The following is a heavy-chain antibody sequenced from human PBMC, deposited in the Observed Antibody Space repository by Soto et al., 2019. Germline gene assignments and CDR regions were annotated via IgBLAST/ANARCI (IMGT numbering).Heavy chain of an antibody. D-gene: IGHD3-3*02. V-gene: IGHV4-30-4*01. Sequence: QVQLQESGPGLVKPSQTLSLTCTVSGGSISSGDYYWSWIRQPPGKGQEWIGYIYYSGSTYYNPSLKSRVTISVDTSKNQFSLKLSSVTAADTAVYYCARRASFPLVLGNSEFDYWGQGTLVTVSS. CDR2: IYYSGST. J-gene: IGHJ4*02. CDR3: ARRASFPLVLGNSEFDY. CDR1: GGSISSGDYY.